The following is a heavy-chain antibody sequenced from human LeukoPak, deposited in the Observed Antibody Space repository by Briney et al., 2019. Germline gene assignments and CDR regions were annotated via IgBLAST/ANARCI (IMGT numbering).Heavy chain of an antibody. D-gene: IGHD5-24*01. Sequence: SDTLSLTCTVSGGSISSYYWSWIRQPPGKGLEWIGYIYYSGSTNYNPSLKSRVTISVNTSKNQFSLKLSSVTAADTAVYYCARSKRRDGYTDYWGQGTLVTVSS. V-gene: IGHV4-59*07. CDR2: IYYSGST. J-gene: IGHJ4*02. CDR3: ARSKRRDGYTDY. CDR1: GGSISSYY.